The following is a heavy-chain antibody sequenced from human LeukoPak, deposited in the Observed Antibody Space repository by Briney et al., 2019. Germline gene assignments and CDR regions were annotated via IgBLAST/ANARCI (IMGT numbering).Heavy chain of an antibody. J-gene: IGHJ4*02. CDR1: GFTFSSYA. CDR2: ISYDGSNK. D-gene: IGHD3-22*01. CDR3: ARDVWYYDSSGYCY. Sequence: GGSLRLSCPASGFTFSSYAMHWVRQAPGNGLEWVGVISYDGSNKYYADSVKGRFTISRDNSKNTLYLQMNSQRAEDTAVYYCARDVWYYDSSGYCYWGRGTGVSVFS. V-gene: IGHV3-30*04.